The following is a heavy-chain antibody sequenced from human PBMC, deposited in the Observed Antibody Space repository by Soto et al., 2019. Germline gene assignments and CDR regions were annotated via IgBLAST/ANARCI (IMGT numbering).Heavy chain of an antibody. CDR2: ITHNSRSM. D-gene: IGHD3-22*01. J-gene: IGHJ3*02. V-gene: IGHV3-9*01. CDR3: AKDPQSWLTSFDI. Sequence: EVQLVESGGGLVQPGRSLRLSCAASGFYFEDYAMHWVRQPPGKGLEWVSGITHNSRSMAYADSVKGRFTVSRDTAKNSLYLEMNSLTPEDTALYFCAKDPQSWLTSFDICGQGTMGSVSP. CDR1: GFYFEDYA.